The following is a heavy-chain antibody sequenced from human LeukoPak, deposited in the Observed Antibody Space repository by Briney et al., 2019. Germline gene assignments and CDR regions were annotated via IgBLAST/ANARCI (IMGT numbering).Heavy chain of an antibody. CDR1: GGSISSYY. CDR3: AGGVHNGGFDS. D-gene: IGHD1-14*01. V-gene: IGHV4-59*08. CDR2: MYYSGST. J-gene: IGHJ3*02. Sequence: SGTLSLTCTVPGGSISSYYWSWIRQPPGKGLDWIWYMYYSGSTNHNPRVTIPVDTSQNQCSLKLSSVTGADTGVYYCAGGVHNGGFDSWGQGTMVTVCS.